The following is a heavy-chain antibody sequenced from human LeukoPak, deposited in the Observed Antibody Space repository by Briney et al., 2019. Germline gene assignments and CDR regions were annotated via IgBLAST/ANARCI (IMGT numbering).Heavy chain of an antibody. CDR3: TKDYSSSWYYFDY. V-gene: IGHV3-30*18. J-gene: IGHJ4*02. Sequence: GGSLRLSCAASGLALNNYYMHWVRQAPGKGLEWVGVISYDGNNQYYSDSVKGRFTISRDNSKNTLYLQMNSLRAEDTAVYYCTKDYSSSWYYFDYWGQGTLVTVSS. CDR1: GLALNNYY. CDR2: ISYDGNNQ. D-gene: IGHD6-13*01.